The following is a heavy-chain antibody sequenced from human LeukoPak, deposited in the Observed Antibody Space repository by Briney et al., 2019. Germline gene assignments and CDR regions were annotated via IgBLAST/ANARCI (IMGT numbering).Heavy chain of an antibody. D-gene: IGHD3-22*01. CDR3: ARSRDMGSGYTFDY. J-gene: IGHJ4*02. CDR2: IYHSGST. CDR1: GGSISSGSYS. Sequence: SQTLSLTCAVSGGSISSGSYSWSWIRQPPGKGLECIGYIYHSGSTYYNPSLKSRVTISVDRSKNQFSLKLSSVTAADTAVYYCARSRDMGSGYTFDYWGQGTLVTVSS. V-gene: IGHV4-30-2*01.